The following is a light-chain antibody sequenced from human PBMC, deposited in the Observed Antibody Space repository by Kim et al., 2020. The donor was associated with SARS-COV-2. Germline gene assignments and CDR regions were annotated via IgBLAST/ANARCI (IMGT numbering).Light chain of an antibody. CDR2: HVI. CDR1: RSDVGGYDY. CDR3: SSYTSSTSYV. V-gene: IGLV2-14*03. Sequence: GQSITISCTGTRSDVGGYDYVSWYQQHPGKAPILIIYHVINRPSGVSNRFSGSKSGNTASLTISGLQAEDEADYYCSSYTSSTSYVFGTGTKVTVL. J-gene: IGLJ1*01.